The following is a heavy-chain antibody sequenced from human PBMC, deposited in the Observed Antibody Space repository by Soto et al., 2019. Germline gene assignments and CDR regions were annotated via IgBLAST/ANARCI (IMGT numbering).Heavy chain of an antibody. D-gene: IGHD2-15*01. J-gene: IGHJ4*02. V-gene: IGHV4-39*01. Sequence: SETLSLTCTVSGGPVASGAYYWNWIRQSPGKGLEWIGNIYHIGTTYYNPSLKSRLTISVDTSKNQFSLRLSSVTAADTAVYYCVRKQTGVAGAFDYWGQGTLVTVSS. CDR3: VRKQTGVAGAFDY. CDR2: IYHIGTT. CDR1: GGPVASGAYY.